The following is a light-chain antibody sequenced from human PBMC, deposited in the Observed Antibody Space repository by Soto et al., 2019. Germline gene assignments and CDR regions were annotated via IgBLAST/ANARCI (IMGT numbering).Light chain of an antibody. Sequence: ESVLTQSPGTLSLSPGERATLSCRASQSVSSSYLAWYQQKPGQAPRLLIYGASSRATGIPDRFSGSGSGTDFTLTISRLEPEDFAVYYCQQYGSSLSITYGQGTRQEIK. CDR1: QSVSSSY. CDR3: QQYGSSLSIT. J-gene: IGKJ5*01. CDR2: GAS. V-gene: IGKV3-20*01.